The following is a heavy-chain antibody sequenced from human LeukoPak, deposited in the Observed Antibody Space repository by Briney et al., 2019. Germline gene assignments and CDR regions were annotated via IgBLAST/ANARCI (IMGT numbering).Heavy chain of an antibody. Sequence: GESLKISCKGSGCSFTTYWIGWVRQMPGKGLEWMGIIYPGDSDTKYSPSFQGQITISADKSISTAYLQWNSLKASDTAMYYCARRLTTEVTFDYWGQGTLVTVSS. CDR3: ARRLTTEVTFDY. J-gene: IGHJ4*02. CDR2: IYPGDSDT. CDR1: GCSFTTYW. D-gene: IGHD4-11*01. V-gene: IGHV5-51*01.